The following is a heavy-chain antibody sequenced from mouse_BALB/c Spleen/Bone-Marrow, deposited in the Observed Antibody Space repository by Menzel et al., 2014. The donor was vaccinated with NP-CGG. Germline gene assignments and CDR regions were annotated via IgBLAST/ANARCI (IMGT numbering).Heavy chain of an antibody. CDR2: INPSSNYT. J-gene: IGHJ2*01. D-gene: IGHD6-2*01. CDR1: GYTFTSYT. V-gene: IGHV1-4*01. Sequence: QVQLKQSGAELARPGASVKMSCQASGYTFTSYTMHWVKQRPGQGLEWIGFINPSSNYTNYNQKFKDKATLTADKSSSTAYMQLSSRTSEDSAVYYCARGLRWSLDYWGQGTTLTVSS. CDR3: ARGLRWSLDY.